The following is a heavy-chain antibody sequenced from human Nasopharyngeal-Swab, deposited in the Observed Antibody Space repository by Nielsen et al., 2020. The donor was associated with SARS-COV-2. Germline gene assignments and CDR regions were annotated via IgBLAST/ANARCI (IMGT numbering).Heavy chain of an antibody. V-gene: IGHV3-49*03. CDR1: GFTFGDYA. J-gene: IGHJ4*02. CDR2: IRSEAYGGTT. CDR3: TTGGSTFYPYGSGSYLGY. Sequence: GESLKISCTASGFTFGDYAMSWFRQAPGKGLEWVGFIRSEAYGGTTEYAASVKARFTISRDDSKSIAFLQMNSLKTEDTAVYYCTTGGSTFYPYGSGSYLGYWGQGTLVTVSS. D-gene: IGHD3-10*01.